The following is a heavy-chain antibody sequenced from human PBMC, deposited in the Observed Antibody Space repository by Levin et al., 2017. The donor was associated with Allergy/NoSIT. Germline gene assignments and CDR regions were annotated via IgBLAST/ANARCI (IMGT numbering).Heavy chain of an antibody. J-gene: IGHJ4*02. V-gene: IGHV3-30*18. CDR1: GFTFSDYA. D-gene: IGHD2-15*01. Sequence: RAGGSLRLSCAASGFTFSDYAMHWVRQAPGKGLEWVAIISYDGSNKYYTDSVKGRFTISRDNSKNTVSLQMNSLRPEDTAVYYCAKAGGYCSAGTCYGDSWGQGTLVTVSS. CDR2: ISYDGSNK. CDR3: AKAGGYCSAGTCYGDS.